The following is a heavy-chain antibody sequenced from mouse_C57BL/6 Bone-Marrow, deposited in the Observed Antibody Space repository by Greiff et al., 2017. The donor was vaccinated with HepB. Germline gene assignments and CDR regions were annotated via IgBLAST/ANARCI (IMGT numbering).Heavy chain of an antibody. D-gene: IGHD1-1*01. V-gene: IGHV2-2*01. J-gene: IGHJ1*03. CDR3: ARIHYYGSSYRYFDV. CDR2: IWSGGST. Sequence: QVQLKESGPGLVQPSQSLSITCTVSGFSLTSYGVHWVRQSPGKGLEWLGVIWSGGSTDYNAAFISRLSISKDNSKSQVFFKMNSLQADDTAIYYCARIHYYGSSYRYFDVWGTGTTVTVSS. CDR1: GFSLTSYG.